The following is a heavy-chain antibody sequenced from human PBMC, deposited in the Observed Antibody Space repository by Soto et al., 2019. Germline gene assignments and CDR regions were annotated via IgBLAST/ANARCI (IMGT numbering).Heavy chain of an antibody. CDR1: GYTFTSYG. CDR2: ISAYNGNT. J-gene: IGHJ4*02. D-gene: IGHD2-8*01. Sequence: ASVKVSCKASGYTFTSYGISWVRQAPGQGLEWMGWISAYNGNTNYAQKLQGRVTMTTDTSTSTAYMELRSLRSDDTAVYYCARVGGFWGYCTNGVCSYFDYWGQGTLVTVSS. CDR3: ARVGGFWGYCTNGVCSYFDY. V-gene: IGHV1-18*01.